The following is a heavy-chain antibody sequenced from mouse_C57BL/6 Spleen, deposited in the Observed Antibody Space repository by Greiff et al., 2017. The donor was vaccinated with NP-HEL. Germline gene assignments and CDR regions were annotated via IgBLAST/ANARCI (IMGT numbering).Heavy chain of an antibody. D-gene: IGHD1-1*01. J-gene: IGHJ1*03. Sequence: VQLKQSGPELVKPGASVKISCKASGYSFTDYNMNWVKQSNGKSLEWIGVINPNYGTTSYNQKFKGKATLTVDQSSSTAYMQLNSLTSEDSAVYYCARCGRGAGYWDFDVWGTGTTVTVSS. V-gene: IGHV1-39*01. CDR1: GYSFTDYN. CDR3: ARCGRGAGYWDFDV. CDR2: INPNYGTT.